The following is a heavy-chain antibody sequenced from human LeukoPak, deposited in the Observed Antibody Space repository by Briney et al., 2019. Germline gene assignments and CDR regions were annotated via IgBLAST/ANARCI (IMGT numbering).Heavy chain of an antibody. CDR3: AKAYGYYFDY. V-gene: IGHV3-30*02. D-gene: IGHD3-10*01. Sequence: SGGSLRLSCTASGFTFSSYAMHWVRQAPGKGLEWVAFIRYDGSNKYYADSVKGRFTISRDNSKNTLYLQMNSLRAEDTAVYYCAKAYGYYFDYWGQGTLVTVSS. J-gene: IGHJ4*02. CDR2: IRYDGSNK. CDR1: GFTFSSYA.